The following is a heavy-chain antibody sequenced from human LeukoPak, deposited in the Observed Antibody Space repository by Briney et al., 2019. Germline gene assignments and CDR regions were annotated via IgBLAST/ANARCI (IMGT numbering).Heavy chain of an antibody. CDR3: AREVPDDSSGYSV. CDR1: GGSISSSSYY. J-gene: IGHJ4*02. D-gene: IGHD3-22*01. V-gene: IGHV4-39*07. CDR2: IYYSAST. Sequence: PSETLSLTCTVAGGSISSSSYYWGWIRQPSGNGLEWIGSIYYSASTYYNPSLKSRVTISVDTSKNQFSLKLSSVTAADTAVYYCAREVPDDSSGYSVWGQGTLVTVSS.